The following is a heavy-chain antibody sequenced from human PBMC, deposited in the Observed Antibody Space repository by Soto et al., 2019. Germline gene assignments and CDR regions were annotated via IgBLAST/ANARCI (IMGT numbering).Heavy chain of an antibody. CDR1: GYTFITSYY. CDR3: ARDTGYDHDAFDI. CDR2: INPTGTMT. D-gene: IGHD5-12*01. J-gene: IGHJ3*02. V-gene: IGHV1-46*01. Sequence: QVQLVQSGAEVKKPGASVKLSCKASGYTFITSYYTHWVRQAPGQGLEWMGIINPTGTMTKYSERFQGRLTMTRGTSTSTDYMELSTLTSEDTAVYFCARDTGYDHDAFDIWGQGTMVTVSS.